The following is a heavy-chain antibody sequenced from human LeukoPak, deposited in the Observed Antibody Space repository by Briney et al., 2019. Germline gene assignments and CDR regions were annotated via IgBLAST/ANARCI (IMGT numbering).Heavy chain of an antibody. CDR1: GGSFSGYY. J-gene: IGHJ6*03. Sequence: SETLSLTCAVYGGSFSGYYWSWIRQPPGKGLEWIGEINHSGGTNYNPSLKSRVTMSVDTSQNQFSLKLSSVTAADTAIYYCARGGYYTLEYYYYMDVWGKGTTVTVSS. CDR2: INHSGGT. D-gene: IGHD3-3*01. CDR3: ARGGYYTLEYYYYMDV. V-gene: IGHV4-34*01.